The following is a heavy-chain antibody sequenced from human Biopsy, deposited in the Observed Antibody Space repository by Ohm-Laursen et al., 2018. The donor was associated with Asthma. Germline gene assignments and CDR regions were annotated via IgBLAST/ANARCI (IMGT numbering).Heavy chain of an antibody. CDR1: GGSISSFY. J-gene: IGHJ4*02. Sequence: SDTLSLTCCVYGGSISSFYWSWIRQSPEKGLEWMGYVYWTGSTNYNPSLKSRVTMSVDTSKNRMFLELTSVTAADTAIYYCARAVRNEQWLAPFDYWGQGKPVTVSS. CDR2: VYWTGST. D-gene: IGHD6-19*01. V-gene: IGHV4-59*07. CDR3: ARAVRNEQWLAPFDY.